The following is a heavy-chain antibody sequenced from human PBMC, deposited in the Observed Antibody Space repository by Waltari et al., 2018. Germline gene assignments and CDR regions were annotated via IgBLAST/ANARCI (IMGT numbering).Heavy chain of an antibody. CDR1: GFSFTHAW. CDR2: SKSRGSGETV. CDR3: TADLSEFGHGEIDF. D-gene: IGHD3-3*01. V-gene: IGHV3-15*01. J-gene: IGHJ4*02. Sequence: EVQLVEAGGGLVEPGGALRLSCTPSGFSFTHAWMNWVRQAPGKGLEWVGLSKSRGSGETVDYAAPVKGRFTISRDDSKDTVYLQMSSLRVEDTALYYCTADLSEFGHGEIDFWGQGSQVTVSS.